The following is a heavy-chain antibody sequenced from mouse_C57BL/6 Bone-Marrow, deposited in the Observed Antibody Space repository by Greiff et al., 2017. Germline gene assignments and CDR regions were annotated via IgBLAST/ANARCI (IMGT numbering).Heavy chain of an antibody. CDR1: GFNIKDYS. D-gene: IGHD1-1*01. CDR3: ARDYGSSSAWFAY. CDR2: IDPEDGET. J-gene: IGHJ3*01. V-gene: IGHV14-2*01. Sequence: VQLQQSGAELVKPGASVKLSCTASGFNIKDYSMHWVKQRTEQGLEWIGRIDPEDGETKYAPKFQGKATITADTSSNTAYLQLSSLTSEDTAVYYWARDYGSSSAWFAYWGQGTLVTVSA.